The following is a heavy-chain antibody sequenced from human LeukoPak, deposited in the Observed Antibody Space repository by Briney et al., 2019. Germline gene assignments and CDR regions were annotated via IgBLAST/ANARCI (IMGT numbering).Heavy chain of an antibody. D-gene: IGHD6-19*01. Sequence: GGSLRLSCAASGFTFSSYAMSWVRQAPGKGLEWVSAISGSGDTTYYADSVKGRFSISRDNSKNTLSLQMHTLRAEDTAVYFCAKDFGSAWSRLFYWGQGTLVTVSS. V-gene: IGHV3-23*01. CDR1: GFTFSSYA. CDR3: AKDFGSAWSRLFY. CDR2: ISGSGDTT. J-gene: IGHJ4*02.